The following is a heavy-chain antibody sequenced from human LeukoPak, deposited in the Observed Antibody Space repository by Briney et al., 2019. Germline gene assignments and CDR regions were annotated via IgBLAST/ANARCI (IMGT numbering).Heavy chain of an antibody. D-gene: IGHD3-3*01. V-gene: IGHV4-38-2*01. Sequence: SETLSLTCAVSGYSISSGYYWGWIRQPPGKGLEWIGSIYHSGSTYYNPSLKSRVTISVDASKNQFSLKLSSVTAADTAVYYCARLRVTYYDFWSGKGWFDPWGQGTLVTVSS. CDR3: ARLRVTYYDFWSGKGWFDP. CDR2: IYHSGST. CDR1: GYSISSGYY. J-gene: IGHJ5*02.